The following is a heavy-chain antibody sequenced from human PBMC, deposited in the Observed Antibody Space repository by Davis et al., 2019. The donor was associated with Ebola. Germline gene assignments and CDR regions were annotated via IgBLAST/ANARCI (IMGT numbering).Heavy chain of an antibody. CDR3: AKDSNPLHSSGWLDAFDI. J-gene: IGHJ3*02. D-gene: IGHD6-19*01. CDR1: GFTFSSYG. Sequence: PGGSLRLSCAASGFTFSSYGMHWVRQAPGKGLEWVAVISYDGSNKYYADSVKGRFTISRDNSKNTLYLQMNSLRAEDTAVYYCAKDSNPLHSSGWLDAFDIWDQGTMVTVSS. CDR2: ISYDGSNK. V-gene: IGHV3-30*18.